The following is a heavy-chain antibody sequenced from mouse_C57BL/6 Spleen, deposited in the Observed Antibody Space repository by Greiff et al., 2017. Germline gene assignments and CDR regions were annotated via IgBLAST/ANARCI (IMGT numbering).Heavy chain of an antibody. CDR3: ARPRYGNYAMDY. J-gene: IGHJ4*01. CDR2: ISGGGGNT. D-gene: IGHD2-1*01. CDR1: GFTFSSYT. V-gene: IGHV5-9*01. Sequence: DVMLVESGGGLVKPGGSLKLSCAASGFTFSSYTMSWVRQTPEKRLEWVATISGGGGNTYYPDSVKGRFTISRDNAKNTLYLQMSSLRSEDTALYYGARPRYGNYAMDYWGQGTSVTVSS.